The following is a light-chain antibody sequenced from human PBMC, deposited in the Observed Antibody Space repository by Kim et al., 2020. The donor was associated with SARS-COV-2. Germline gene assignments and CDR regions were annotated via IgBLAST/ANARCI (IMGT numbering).Light chain of an antibody. CDR2: AAI. Sequence: DIQMTQSPSSLSASVGDRVTITCRASQIVSSYLNWYQHKPGKAPKLLIYAAINLQGGVPSRFSGSGSGTDFTLAINSLQPEDFAIYYCQQTYNNHPTFGQGTKVDIK. J-gene: IGKJ1*01. CDR3: QQTYNNHPT. V-gene: IGKV1-39*01. CDR1: QIVSSY.